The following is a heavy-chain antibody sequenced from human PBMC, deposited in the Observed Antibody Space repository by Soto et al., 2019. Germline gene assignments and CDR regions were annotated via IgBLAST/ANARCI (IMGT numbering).Heavy chain of an antibody. CDR3: ARGATATTARGAFDI. CDR2: IFHTGRT. Sequence: QVQLQESGPGLMKPSQTLSLTCSVSAGSISSPGYYWSWIRQHPGKGLEWLGYIFHTGRTDYNPSLISRLTMTVDPSKNQFSLKLTSVTAADTALYYCARGATATTARGAFDIWGQGTMVTVSS. D-gene: IGHD1-1*01. CDR1: AGSISSPGYY. J-gene: IGHJ3*02. V-gene: IGHV4-31*03.